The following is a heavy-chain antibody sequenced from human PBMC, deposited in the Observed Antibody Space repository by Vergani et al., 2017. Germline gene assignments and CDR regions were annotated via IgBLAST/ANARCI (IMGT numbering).Heavy chain of an antibody. D-gene: IGHD3-10*01. CDR2: ISSSSSYI. Sequence: EVQLVESGGGLVKPGGSLRLSCAASGFTFSSYSMNWVRQAPGKGLEWVSSISSSSSYIYYADSVKGRFTISRDNAKNSLYLQMNSLRAEDTAVYYCARXGGSGNFYHLFDSWGQGTLVTVSS. V-gene: IGHV3-21*01. CDR1: GFTFSSYS. J-gene: IGHJ4*02. CDR3: ARXGGSGNFYHLFDS.